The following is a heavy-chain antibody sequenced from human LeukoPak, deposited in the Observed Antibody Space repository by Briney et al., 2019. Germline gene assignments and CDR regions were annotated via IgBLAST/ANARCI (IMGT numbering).Heavy chain of an antibody. V-gene: IGHV4-34*01. Sequence: SETLSLTCAVYGESFSGHYWTWIRQPPGKGLAWIGEINHSGSTTSNPSLNNRVTISVDTSKNQFSLKLTSVTAADTAVYYCARPRYGSGSLDSWGQGTLVTVSS. D-gene: IGHD3-10*01. J-gene: IGHJ4*02. CDR1: GESFSGHY. CDR3: ARPRYGSGSLDS. CDR2: INHSGST.